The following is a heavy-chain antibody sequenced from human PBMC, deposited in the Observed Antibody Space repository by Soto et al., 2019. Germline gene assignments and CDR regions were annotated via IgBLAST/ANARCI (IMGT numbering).Heavy chain of an antibody. D-gene: IGHD2-8*01. J-gene: IGHJ6*02. V-gene: IGHV4-30-4*01. CDR2: IYYSGNT. CDR1: GVSISSGDYY. CDR3: ARYTNFSPYYHGVDV. Sequence: QVQLQESGPGLVKPSQSLSLTCTVSGVSISSGDYYWSWIRQPPGKGLEWIGYIYYSGNTNYAPSLGSRLTISIDTSRNQFSLHLMSVTAADTAIYYCARYTNFSPYYHGVDVWGQGTTVTVSS.